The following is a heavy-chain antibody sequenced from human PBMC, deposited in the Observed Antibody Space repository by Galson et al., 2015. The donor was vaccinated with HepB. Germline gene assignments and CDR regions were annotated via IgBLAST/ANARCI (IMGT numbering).Heavy chain of an antibody. CDR2: INPNSGGT. CDR1: GYTFTGSY. Sequence: SVKVSCQASGYTFTGSYMHWVPQAPGQGLEWMGWINPNSGGTNYAQKFQGWVTMTRDTSISTAYMELSRLRSDDTAVYYCARGDSSGSLGCYGMDVWGQGTTVTVSS. V-gene: IGHV1-2*04. CDR3: ARGDSSGSLGCYGMDV. J-gene: IGHJ6*02. D-gene: IGHD3-22*01.